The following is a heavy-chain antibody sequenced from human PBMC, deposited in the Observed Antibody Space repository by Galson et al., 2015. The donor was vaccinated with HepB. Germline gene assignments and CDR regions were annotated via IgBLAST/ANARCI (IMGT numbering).Heavy chain of an antibody. CDR2: IYYSGST. V-gene: IGHV4-59*08. CDR1: GGSISSYY. D-gene: IGHD6-19*01. Sequence: SETLSLTCTVSGGSISSYYWSWIRQPPGKGLEWIGYIYYSGSTNYNPSLKSRVTISVDTSKNQFPLKLSSVTAADTAVYYCARHWYSSGWSGLDYWGQGTLVTVSS. CDR3: ARHWYSSGWSGLDY. J-gene: IGHJ4*02.